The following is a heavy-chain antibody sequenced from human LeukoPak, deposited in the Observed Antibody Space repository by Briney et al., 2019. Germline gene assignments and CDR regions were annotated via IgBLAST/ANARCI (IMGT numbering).Heavy chain of an antibody. V-gene: IGHV3-30*02. Sequence: GGSLRLSCAASGFTFSSYGMHWVRQAPGKGLEWVAFIRYDGSNKYYADSVKGRFTISRDNSKNTLYLQMNSLRAEDTAVYYCARVGYSGYDPNDQQYYFDYWGQGTLVTVSS. CDR3: ARVGYSGYDPNDQQYYFDY. J-gene: IGHJ4*02. CDR2: IRYDGSNK. D-gene: IGHD5-12*01. CDR1: GFTFSSYG.